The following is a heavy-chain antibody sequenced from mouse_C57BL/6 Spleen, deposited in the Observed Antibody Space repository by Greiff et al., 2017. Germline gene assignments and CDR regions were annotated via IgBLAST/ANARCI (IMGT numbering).Heavy chain of an antibody. CDR2: IDPSDSYT. CDR3: ARARRRTLYYNAMDY. D-gene: IGHD2-12*01. V-gene: IGHV1-50*01. J-gene: IGHJ4*01. CDR1: GYTFTSYW. Sequence: QVQLQQPGAELVKPGASVKLSCKASGYTFTSYWMQWVHQSPGQGLEWIGEIDPSDSYTNYQQKFKGKATLTVDTDTSTAYMQRSSLTSEDSAVYNCARARRRTLYYNAMDYWGQGTSVTVSS.